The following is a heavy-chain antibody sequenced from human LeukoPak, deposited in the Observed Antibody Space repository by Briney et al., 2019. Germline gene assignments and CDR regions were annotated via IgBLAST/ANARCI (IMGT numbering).Heavy chain of an antibody. CDR1: GFTFTSSA. V-gene: IGHV1-58*01. CDR3: AADNPNSGSYYDYFDY. J-gene: IGHJ4*02. CDR2: IVVGSGNT. Sequence: ASVKVSCKASGFTFTSSAVQWVRQARGQRLEWIGWIVVGSGNTNYAQKFQERVTITRDMSTSTAYMELSSLRSEDTAVYYCAADNPNSGSYYDYFDYWGQGTLVTVSS. D-gene: IGHD1-26*01.